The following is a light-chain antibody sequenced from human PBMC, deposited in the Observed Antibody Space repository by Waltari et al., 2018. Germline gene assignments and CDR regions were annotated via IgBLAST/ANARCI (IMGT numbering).Light chain of an antibody. CDR2: GAS. CDR3: QQYGSSPVGT. J-gene: IGKJ1*01. Sequence: TQSPGTLSLSPGERATLSCRASQSVSSSYLAWYQQKPGQAPRLLIYGASSRATGIPDRFSGSGSGTDFTLTISRLEPEDFAVYYCQQYGSSPVGTFGQGTKVEIK. V-gene: IGKV3-20*01. CDR1: QSVSSSY.